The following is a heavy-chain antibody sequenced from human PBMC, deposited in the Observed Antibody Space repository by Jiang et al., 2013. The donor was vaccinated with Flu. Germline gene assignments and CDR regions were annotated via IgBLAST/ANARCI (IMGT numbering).Heavy chain of an antibody. Sequence: ASGFTFSSYAMSWVRQAPGKGLEWVSAISGSGGSTYYADSVKGRFTISRDNSKNTLYLQMNSLRAEDTAVYYCAKDPFYGDYDRRWDYWGQGTLVTVSS. CDR3: AKDPFYGDYDRRWDY. CDR2: ISGSGGST. J-gene: IGHJ4*02. CDR1: GFTFSSYA. D-gene: IGHD4-17*01. V-gene: IGHV3-23*01.